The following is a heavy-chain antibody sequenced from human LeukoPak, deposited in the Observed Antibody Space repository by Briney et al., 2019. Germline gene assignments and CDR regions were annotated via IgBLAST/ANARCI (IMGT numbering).Heavy chain of an antibody. CDR3: SRIAVRGEGFDY. J-gene: IGHJ4*02. CDR2: ISSKAYGGTA. D-gene: IGHD6-6*01. V-gene: IGHV3-49*04. CDR1: GFTFGDYA. Sequence: GGSLRLSCTASGFTFGDYAMSWVRQAPGKGLEWVGFISSKAYGGTAEYAASVKGRFIISRDDSESIAYQQMHSLKTEDTAVYYCSRIAVRGEGFDYWGQGTLVTVSS.